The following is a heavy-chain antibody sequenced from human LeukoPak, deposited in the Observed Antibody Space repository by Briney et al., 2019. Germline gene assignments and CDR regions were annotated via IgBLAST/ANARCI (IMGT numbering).Heavy chain of an antibody. CDR2: IYPDHSES. CDR1: GYYFTNYW. V-gene: IGHV5-51*01. Sequence: GESLKISCKGSGYYFTNYWIGWVRQMPGKGLEWMGIIYPDHSESKYSPSFQGQVTISADKSISTAYLQWSSLMASDTAMYYCARSRDSSGYYYLIWGQGTLVTVSS. J-gene: IGHJ4*02. D-gene: IGHD3-22*01. CDR3: ARSRDSSGYYYLI.